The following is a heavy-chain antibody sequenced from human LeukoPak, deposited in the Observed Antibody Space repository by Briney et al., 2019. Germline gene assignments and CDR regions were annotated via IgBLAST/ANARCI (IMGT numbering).Heavy chain of an antibody. CDR3: ARRRLGYYFDY. D-gene: IGHD5-24*01. CDR2: INPRGST. V-gene: IGHV4-34*01. CDR1: GGSFSGYY. Sequence: SETLSLTCGVYGGSFSGYYWSWIRQPPGKGLEWIGEINPRGSTNYNPSLKSRVTLSADTSKNQSSLTLNSVTAADTAVYYCARRRLGYYFDYWGQGTLVTVSS. J-gene: IGHJ4*02.